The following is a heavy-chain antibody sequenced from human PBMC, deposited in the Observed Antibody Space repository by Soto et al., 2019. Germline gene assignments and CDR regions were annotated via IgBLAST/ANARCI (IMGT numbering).Heavy chain of an antibody. J-gene: IGHJ6*02. Sequence: PGGSLRLSCAASGFTFSSYEMNWVRQAPGKGLEWVSYISSSGSTIYYADSVKGRFTISRDNAKNSLYLQMNSLRAEDTAVYYCARSPWGYGDYGYYYYYGMDVWGQGTTVTVSS. CDR3: ARSPWGYGDYGYYYYYGMDV. CDR1: GFTFSSYE. D-gene: IGHD4-17*01. V-gene: IGHV3-48*03. CDR2: ISSSGSTI.